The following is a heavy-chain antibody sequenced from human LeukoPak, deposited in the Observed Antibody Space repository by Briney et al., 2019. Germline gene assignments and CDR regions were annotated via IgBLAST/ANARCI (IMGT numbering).Heavy chain of an antibody. CDR1: GGSISSSSYY. CDR3: ARDRGAGTTWSWFDP. CDR2: IYYSGST. D-gene: IGHD1-7*01. J-gene: IGHJ5*02. V-gene: IGHV4-39*07. Sequence: PSETLSLTCTVSGGSISSSSYYWGWIRQPPGKGLEWIGSIYYSGSTYYNPSLKSRVTISVDTSMNQFSLKLSSVTAADTAVYYCARDRGAGTTWSWFDPWGQGTLVTVSS.